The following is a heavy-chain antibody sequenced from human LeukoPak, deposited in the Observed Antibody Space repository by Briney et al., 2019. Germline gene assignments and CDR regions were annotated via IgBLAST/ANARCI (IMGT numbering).Heavy chain of an antibody. CDR1: GFTFSSYA. Sequence: PGGSLRLSCAASGFTFSSYAMSWVRQAPGKGLEWVSAISGSGGSTYYADSVKGRFTISRDNSKNTLYLQMNSLRAEDTAVYYCAKDASYYYDSSGVNYFDYWGQGTLVTVSS. D-gene: IGHD3-22*01. CDR2: ISGSGGST. J-gene: IGHJ4*02. CDR3: AKDASYYYDSSGVNYFDY. V-gene: IGHV3-23*01.